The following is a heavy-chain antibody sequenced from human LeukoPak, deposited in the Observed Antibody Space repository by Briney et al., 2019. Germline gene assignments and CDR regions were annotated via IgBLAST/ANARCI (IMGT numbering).Heavy chain of an antibody. CDR3: ARGRGPTIWYFDL. CDR2: INHSGST. V-gene: IGHV4-39*07. Sequence: SETLSLTCTVSGGSISSGGYYWSWIRQPPGKGLEWIGEINHSGSTNYNASLKSRVTISVDTSKNQFSLKLSSVTAADTAVYYCARGRGPTIWYFDLWGRGTLVTVSS. CDR1: GGSISSGGYY. J-gene: IGHJ2*01. D-gene: IGHD3-10*01.